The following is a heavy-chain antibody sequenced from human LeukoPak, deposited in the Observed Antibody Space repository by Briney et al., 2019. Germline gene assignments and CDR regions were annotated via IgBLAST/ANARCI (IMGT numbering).Heavy chain of an antibody. CDR3: ARNPGYSSSWYDY. J-gene: IGHJ4*02. CDR2: MRPETGHT. D-gene: IGHD6-13*01. V-gene: IGHV1-8*01. Sequence: ASVKVSCKASGYTFTTYDICWVRQASGQGLEWLGWMRPETGHTGFAQEFQGRVTLTRDTSIGTAYMTLSSLRSDDTAVYYCARNPGYSSSWYDYWGQGTLVTVSS. CDR1: GYTFTTYD.